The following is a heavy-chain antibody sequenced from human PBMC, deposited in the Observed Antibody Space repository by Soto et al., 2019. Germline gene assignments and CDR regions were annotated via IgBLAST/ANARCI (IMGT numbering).Heavy chain of an antibody. J-gene: IGHJ4*02. CDR1: GISYTTYA. CDR3: ARAISGYVT. CDR2: INAGNGDT. Sequence: VQLVQSGAEVKKPGASVRISCTASGISYTTYAIHWVRQAPGQGLEWMGWINAGNGDTRYSQRFQGRVTLTTDTSATTTYMDLSRLRSEDTSIYYCARAISGYVTWGQGTLVTVSS. D-gene: IGHD5-12*01. V-gene: IGHV1-3*01.